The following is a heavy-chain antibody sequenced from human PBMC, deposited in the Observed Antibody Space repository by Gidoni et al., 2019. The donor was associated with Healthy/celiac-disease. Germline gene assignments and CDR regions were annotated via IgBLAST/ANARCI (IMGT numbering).Heavy chain of an antibody. CDR1: GGSFSGYY. CDR3: AREEAGDTAMVDY. V-gene: IGHV4-34*01. J-gene: IGHJ4*02. Sequence: QVQLQQWGAGLLKPSETLSLTCAVYGGSFSGYYWSWIRQPPGKGLEWIGEIKHSGSTNYNPSLKSRVTISVDTSKNQFSLKLSSVTAADTAVYYCAREEAGDTAMVDYWGQGTLVTVSS. CDR2: IKHSGST. D-gene: IGHD5-18*01.